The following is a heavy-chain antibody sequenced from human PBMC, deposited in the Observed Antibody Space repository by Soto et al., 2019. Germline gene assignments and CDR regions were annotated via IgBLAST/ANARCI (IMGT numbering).Heavy chain of an antibody. CDR2: INAGNGNT. J-gene: IGHJ6*02. V-gene: IGHV1-3*01. CDR1: GYTFTSYG. CDR3: ARPQGPSYYYYGMDV. Sequence: ASVKVSCKASGYTFTSYGMHWVRQAPGQRLEWMGWINAGNGNTKYSQKFQSRVTITRDTSASTAYMELSSLRSEDTAVHYCARPQGPSYYYYGMDVWGQGTTVTVSS.